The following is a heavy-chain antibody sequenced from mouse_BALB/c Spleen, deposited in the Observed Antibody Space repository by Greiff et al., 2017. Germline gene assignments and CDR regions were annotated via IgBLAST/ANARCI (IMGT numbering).Heavy chain of an antibody. CDR2: ISYDGSN. CDR3: ARPGSFAY. J-gene: IGHJ3*01. CDR1: GYSITSGYY. Sequence: ESGPGLVKPSQSLSLTCSVTGYSITSGYYWNWIRQFPGNKLEWMGYISYDGSNNYNPSLKNRISITRDTSKNQFFLKLNSVTTEDTATYYCARPGSFAYWGQGTLVTVSA. V-gene: IGHV3-6*02.